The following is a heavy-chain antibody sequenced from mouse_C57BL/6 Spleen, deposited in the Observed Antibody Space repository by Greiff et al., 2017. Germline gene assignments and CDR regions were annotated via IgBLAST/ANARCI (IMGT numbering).Heavy chain of an antibody. Sequence: VQLQQSGAELVRPGSSVTLSCKASGYTFTSYWMDWVKQRPGQGLEWIGNIYPSDSEPHYNQKFKDKATLTVDKSYSTAYMQLSSLTSEDSAVYYCARGYSNYDFDYWGQGTTLTVSS. CDR2: IYPSDSEP. CDR1: GYTFTSYW. D-gene: IGHD2-5*01. J-gene: IGHJ2*01. CDR3: ARGYSNYDFDY. V-gene: IGHV1-61*01.